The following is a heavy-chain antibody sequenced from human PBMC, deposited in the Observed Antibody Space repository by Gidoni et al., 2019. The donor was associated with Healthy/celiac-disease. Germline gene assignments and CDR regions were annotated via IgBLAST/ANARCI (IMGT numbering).Heavy chain of an antibody. CDR2: INHSGST. D-gene: IGHD2-2*02. V-gene: IGHV4-34*01. CDR3: ARGYCSSTSCYRGRRGYYFDY. J-gene: IGHJ4*02. CDR1: GGSFSGYY. Sequence: QVQLQQWGAGLFKPSETLSLTCAVYGGSFSGYYWSWIRQPPGKGLEWIGEINHSGSTNYNPSLKSRVTISVDTSKNQFSLKLSSVTAADTAVYYCARGYCSSTSCYRGRRGYYFDYWGQGTLVTVSS.